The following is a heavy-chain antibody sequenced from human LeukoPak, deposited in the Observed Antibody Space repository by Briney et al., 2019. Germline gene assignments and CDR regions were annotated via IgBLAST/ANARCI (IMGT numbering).Heavy chain of an antibody. Sequence: ASVKISCKASGYTFTSYGFSWVRQAPGQGLEWMGWISPYNGNTNYAQKLQGRVTLTTDTSTGTAYMELRSLRSDDTAVYYCARAPRVGATRAFYYYGMDVWGQGTTVTASS. CDR3: ARAPRVGATRAFYYYGMDV. D-gene: IGHD1-26*01. J-gene: IGHJ6*02. V-gene: IGHV1-18*01. CDR2: ISPYNGNT. CDR1: GYTFTSYG.